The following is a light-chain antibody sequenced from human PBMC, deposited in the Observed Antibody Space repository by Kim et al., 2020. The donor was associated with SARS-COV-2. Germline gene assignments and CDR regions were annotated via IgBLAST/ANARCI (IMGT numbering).Light chain of an antibody. CDR1: QSVSSN. CDR3: QQYNNWPIT. Sequence: VSPGERATRSCRASQSVSSNLAWYQQKPGQAPRLLIYGASTSATGIPARFSGSGSGTEFTLTISSLQSEDFAVYYCQQYNNWPITFGQGTRLEIK. J-gene: IGKJ5*01. CDR2: GAS. V-gene: IGKV3-15*01.